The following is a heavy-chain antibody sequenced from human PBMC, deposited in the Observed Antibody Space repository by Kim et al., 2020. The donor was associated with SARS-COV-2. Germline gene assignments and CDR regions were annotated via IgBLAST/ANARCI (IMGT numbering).Heavy chain of an antibody. CDR1: GDSVSSNTAT. V-gene: IGHV6-1*01. Sequence: SQTLSLTCAIFGDSVSSNTATWNWIRQSPSRGLEWLGRTYYRSKWFDDYTVSVRGRKTINPDTPKNQFSLQLNSVTPDDTAVYFCVREIRGYNDGSGAMDVGGQGTTVIVPS. D-gene: IGHD3-22*01. CDR3: VREIRGYNDGSGAMDV. J-gene: IGHJ6*02. CDR2: TYYRSKWFD.